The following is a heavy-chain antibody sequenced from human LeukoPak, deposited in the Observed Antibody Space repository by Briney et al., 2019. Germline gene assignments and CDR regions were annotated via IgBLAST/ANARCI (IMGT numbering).Heavy chain of an antibody. CDR1: GYTFTTYD. J-gene: IGHJ6*03. CDR3: ARGGAYYDFWSGISSGGYYYYMDV. Sequence: ASVKVSCKASGYTFTTYDINWVRQATGQGLEWMGWMNPNSGNTGYAQKFQGRVTITRNTSISTAYMELSSLRSEDTAVYYCARGGAYYDFWSGISSGGYYYYMDVWGKGTTVTVSS. V-gene: IGHV1-8*03. D-gene: IGHD3-3*01. CDR2: MNPNSGNT.